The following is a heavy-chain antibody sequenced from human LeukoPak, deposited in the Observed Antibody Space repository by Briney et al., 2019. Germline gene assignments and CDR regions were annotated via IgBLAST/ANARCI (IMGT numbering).Heavy chain of an antibody. D-gene: IGHD2-15*01. CDR2: ISGSGGST. V-gene: IGHV3-23*01. CDR1: QFTFSSYG. Sequence: GRSLKLSCAASQFTFSSYGMHWVRQAPGKGLEWVSAISGSGGSTYYADSVKGRFTISRDNSKNTLYLQMNSLRAEDTAVYYCAKDPYEIVVVAYIDYWGQGTLVTVSS. J-gene: IGHJ4*02. CDR3: AKDPYEIVVVAYIDY.